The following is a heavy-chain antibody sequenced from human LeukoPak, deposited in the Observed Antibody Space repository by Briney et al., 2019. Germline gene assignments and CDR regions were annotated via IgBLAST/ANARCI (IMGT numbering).Heavy chain of an antibody. Sequence: GGSLRLSCAASRFIFNRHWMNWVRQAPGKGLEWVANINQGGGERNYVDSVKGRFTISRDDAKNSLYLQLNSLRVEDTAIYYCARGPDYGARTDFLDYWGQGALVTVSS. D-gene: IGHD4-17*01. V-gene: IGHV3-7*03. CDR2: INQGGGER. CDR1: RFIFNRHW. CDR3: ARGPDYGARTDFLDY. J-gene: IGHJ4*02.